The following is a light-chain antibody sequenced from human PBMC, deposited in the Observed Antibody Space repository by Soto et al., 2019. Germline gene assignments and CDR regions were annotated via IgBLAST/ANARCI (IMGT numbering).Light chain of an antibody. CDR1: SSDIGTYNY. CDR2: DVT. V-gene: IGLV2-14*01. J-gene: IGLJ1*01. CDR3: ASFTKGTRDV. Sequence: QSALTQPASVSGSPGQSIAISCSGTSSDIGTYNYVSWYRQYPGEAPKLIIYDVTNRPSGVSTRFSGSKSGNVASLTITGLQADGETDYYGASFTKGTRDVFGTGTKLTVL.